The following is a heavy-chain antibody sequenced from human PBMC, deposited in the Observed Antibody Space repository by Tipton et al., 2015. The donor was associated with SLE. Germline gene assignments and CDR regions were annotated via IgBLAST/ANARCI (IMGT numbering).Heavy chain of an antibody. CDR3: ARGGVAAPGAGAFDI. V-gene: IGHV4-34*01. Sequence: TLSLTCAVYGGSFSGYYWSWIRQPPGKGLEWIGEINHSGSTNYNPSLKSRVTISVDTSKNQFSLKLSSVTAADTAVYYCARGGVAAPGAGAFDIWGQGTLVTVSS. J-gene: IGHJ3*02. CDR1: GGSFSGYY. D-gene: IGHD6-13*01. CDR2: INHSGST.